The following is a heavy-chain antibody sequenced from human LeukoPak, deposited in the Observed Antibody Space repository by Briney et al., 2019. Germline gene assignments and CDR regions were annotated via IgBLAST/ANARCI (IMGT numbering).Heavy chain of an antibody. V-gene: IGHV4-31*03. CDR2: IYYSGST. Sequence: PSETLSLTCTVSGGSISSSSYYWSRIRQHPGKGLEWIGYIYYSGSTYYNPSLKSRVTISVDTSKNQFSLKLTSVTAADTAVYYCARGEWQDNWFDPWGQGTLVTVSS. CDR1: GGSISSSSYY. CDR3: ARGEWQDNWFDP. J-gene: IGHJ5*02. D-gene: IGHD3-3*01.